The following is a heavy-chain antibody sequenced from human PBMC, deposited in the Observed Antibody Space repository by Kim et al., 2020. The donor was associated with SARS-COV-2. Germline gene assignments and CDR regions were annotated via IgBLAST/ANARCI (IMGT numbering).Heavy chain of an antibody. CDR3: ARGFFGVVRHYWYFDL. J-gene: IGHJ2*01. V-gene: IGHV1-69*13. CDR2: IIPIFGTA. CDR1: GGTFSSYA. Sequence: SVKVSCKASGGTFSSYAISWVRQAPGQGLEWMGGIIPIFGTANYAQKFQGRVTITADESTSTAYMELSSLRSEDTAVYYCARGFFGVVRHYWYFDLWGRGTLVTVSS. D-gene: IGHD3-3*01.